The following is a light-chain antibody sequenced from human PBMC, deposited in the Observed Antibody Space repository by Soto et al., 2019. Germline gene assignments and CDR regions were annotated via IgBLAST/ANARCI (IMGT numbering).Light chain of an antibody. CDR3: SSYTNSNTLV. CDR1: NSDVGDYDY. J-gene: IGLJ1*01. Sequence: QSVLTQPASVSGSPGQSITISCTGTNSDVGDYDYVSWYQQHPGKAPKLIIYEVSNRPSGVSNRFSASKSGNTASLTVSGLQAEDEADYYCSSYTNSNTLVFGTGTKLTVL. CDR2: EVS. V-gene: IGLV2-14*01.